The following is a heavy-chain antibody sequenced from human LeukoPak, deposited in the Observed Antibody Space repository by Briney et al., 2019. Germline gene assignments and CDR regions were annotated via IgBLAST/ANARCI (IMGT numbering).Heavy chain of an antibody. J-gene: IGHJ5*02. V-gene: IGHV3-23*01. CDR1: GFTFSSYA. CDR2: ISGSGGST. Sequence: GGSLRLSCAASGFTFSSYAMSWVRQAPGKGLEWVSAISGSGGSTYYADSVKGRFTISRDNSKNTLYLQMNSLRAEDTAVYYCAKDFNYGSGSNWFDPWGQGTLVTVSS. D-gene: IGHD3-10*01. CDR3: AKDFNYGSGSNWFDP.